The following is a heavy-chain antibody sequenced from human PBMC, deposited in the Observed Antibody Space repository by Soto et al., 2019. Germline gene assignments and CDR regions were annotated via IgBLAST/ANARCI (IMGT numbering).Heavy chain of an antibody. V-gene: IGHV4-59*01. CDR2: IYYSGST. CDR1: GGSISSYY. Sequence: QVQLQESGPGLVKPSETLSLTCTVSGGSISSYYWSWIRQPPGKGLEWIGYIYYSGSTNYNPSLIFCVVFFFFFFFFFFFFFLSSVTAADTAVYYCARALILTGYYIHDAFDIWGQGTMVTVSS. J-gene: IGHJ3*02. D-gene: IGHD3-9*01. CDR3: ARALILTGYYIHDAFDI.